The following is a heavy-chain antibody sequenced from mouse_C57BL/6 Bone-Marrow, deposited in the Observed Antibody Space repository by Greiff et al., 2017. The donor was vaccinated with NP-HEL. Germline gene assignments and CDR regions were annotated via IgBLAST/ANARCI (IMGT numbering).Heavy chain of an antibody. CDR1: GFTFSSYA. J-gene: IGHJ4*01. Sequence: EVKLVESGGGLVKPGGSLKLSCAASGFTFSSYAMSWVRQTPGKRLEWVATISDGGSYTYYPDNVKGRFTISRDNAKNNLYLQMSHLKSEDTAMYYCARERVFYYAMDYWGQGTSVTVTS. V-gene: IGHV5-4*01. CDR2: ISDGGSYT. CDR3: ARERVFYYAMDY.